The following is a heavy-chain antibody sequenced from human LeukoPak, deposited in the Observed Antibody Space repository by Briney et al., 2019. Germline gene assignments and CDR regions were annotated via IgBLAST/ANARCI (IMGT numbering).Heavy chain of an antibody. CDR3: ARESWHYGTDAFDV. J-gene: IGHJ3*01. Sequence: GASVKVSCKASGYTFTSYDINWVRQATGQGLEWMGWINAGNGNTKYSQKFQGRVTITRDTSASTAYMELSSLRSEDTAVFYCARESWHYGTDAFDVWGQGTMVTVSS. D-gene: IGHD1-7*01. V-gene: IGHV1-3*01. CDR2: INAGNGNT. CDR1: GYTFTSYD.